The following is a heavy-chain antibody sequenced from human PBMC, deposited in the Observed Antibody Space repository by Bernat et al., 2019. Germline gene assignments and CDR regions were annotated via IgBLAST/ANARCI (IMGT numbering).Heavy chain of an antibody. Sequence: QVTLKESGPALVKPTQTLTLTCTFPGFSPNPSGMPVSWIRQPPGKALEWLARIDWDDDKFYSTSLKTRLTISKDTSKNQVVLTMTNMDPVDTATYYCARMESDTGPVEYFDYWGQGTLVTVSS. CDR1: GFSPNPSGMP. CDR3: ARMESDTGPVEYFDY. CDR2: IDWDDDK. J-gene: IGHJ4*02. D-gene: IGHD5-18*01. V-gene: IGHV2-70*04.